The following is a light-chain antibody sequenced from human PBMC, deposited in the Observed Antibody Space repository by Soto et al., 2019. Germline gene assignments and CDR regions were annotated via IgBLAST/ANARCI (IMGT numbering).Light chain of an antibody. CDR3: QQYGSSGT. CDR1: QSVSNNY. J-gene: IGKJ1*01. CDR2: GAS. Sequence: IGLTQSPGTLSLCPGERATLYCRASQSVSNNYLAWYQQKPGQAPRLLIYGASNRATGIPDRFSGSGSGTDFTLTISRLEPEDFAVYYCQQYGSSGTFGQGTKVDI. V-gene: IGKV3-20*01.